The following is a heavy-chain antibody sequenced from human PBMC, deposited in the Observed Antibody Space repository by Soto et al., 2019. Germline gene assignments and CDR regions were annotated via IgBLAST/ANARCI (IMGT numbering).Heavy chain of an antibody. CDR3: VKVAAAGIGSSIPGYCYGMDV. CDR2: ISWNSGSI. Sequence: PGGSLRLSCAASGFTFDDYAMHWVRQAPGKGLEWVSGISWNSGSIGYADSVKGRFTISRDSAKNSLYLQMNSLRAEDTALYYCVKVAAAGIGSSIPGYCYGMDVWGQGTTVTVSS. D-gene: IGHD6-13*01. J-gene: IGHJ6*02. CDR1: GFTFDDYA. V-gene: IGHV3-9*01.